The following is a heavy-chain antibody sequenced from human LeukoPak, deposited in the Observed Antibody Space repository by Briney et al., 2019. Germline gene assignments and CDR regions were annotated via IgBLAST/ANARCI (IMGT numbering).Heavy chain of an antibody. J-gene: IGHJ6*02. V-gene: IGHV3-48*01. CDR3: ARDRDQDIVVVPAAYYYYGMDV. Sequence: GWSLRLSCAASGFTFSSYSMNWVRQAPGKGLEWVSYISSSSSTIYYADSVKGRFTISRDNAKNSLYLQMNSLRAEDTAVYYCARDRDQDIVVVPAAYYYYGMDVWGQGTTVTVSS. CDR1: GFTFSSYS. CDR2: ISSSSSTI. D-gene: IGHD2-2*01.